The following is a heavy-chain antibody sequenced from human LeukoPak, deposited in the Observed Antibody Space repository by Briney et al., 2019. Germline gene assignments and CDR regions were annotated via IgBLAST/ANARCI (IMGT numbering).Heavy chain of an antibody. CDR3: AREQYSSSWYGQGNWFDP. J-gene: IGHJ5*02. CDR2: INHSGST. D-gene: IGHD6-13*01. V-gene: IGHV4-34*01. CDR1: GGSFSGYY. Sequence: SETLSLTCAVYGGSFSGYYWSWIRQPPGKGLEWIGEINHSGSTNYNPSLKSRVTISVDTSKNQFSLKLSSVTAADTAVYYCAREQYSSSWYGQGNWFDPWGQGTLVTVSS.